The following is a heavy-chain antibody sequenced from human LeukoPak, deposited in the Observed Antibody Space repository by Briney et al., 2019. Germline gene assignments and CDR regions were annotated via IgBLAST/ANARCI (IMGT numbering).Heavy chain of an antibody. D-gene: IGHD3-10*01. CDR3: ARDLRGWITMVRGVLGD. J-gene: IGHJ4*02. CDR1: GFTFSSYS. V-gene: IGHV3-21*01. Sequence: PGGSLRLSCAASGFTFSSYSMNWVRQAPGKGLEWVSSISSSSSYIYYADSVKGRFTISRDNAKNSLYLQMNSLRAEDTAVYYCARDLRGWITMVRGVLGDWGQGTLVTVSS. CDR2: ISSSSSYI.